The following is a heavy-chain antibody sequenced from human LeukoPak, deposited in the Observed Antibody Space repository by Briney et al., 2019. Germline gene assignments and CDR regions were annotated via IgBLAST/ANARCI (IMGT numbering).Heavy chain of an antibody. J-gene: IGHJ3*02. Sequence: ASVKVSCKASGYTFTRYGISWVRQAPGQGLEWMGWINPNNGNTNYVQKPQGRVTMTADTSTSTAYMELRSLRSDDTAVCYCARVGYDSSGRHRYAFDIWGQGTMVTVSS. V-gene: IGHV1-18*01. CDR1: GYTFTRYG. CDR3: ARVGYDSSGRHRYAFDI. CDR2: INPNNGNT. D-gene: IGHD3-22*01.